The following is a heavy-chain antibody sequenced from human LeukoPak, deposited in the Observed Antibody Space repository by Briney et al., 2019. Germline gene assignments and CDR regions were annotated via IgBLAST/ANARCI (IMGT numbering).Heavy chain of an antibody. Sequence: ASVKVSCKAPGYTFTGYYMHWVRQAPGQGLEWMGWINPNSGGTNYAQKFQGRVTMTRDTSISTAYMELSRLRSDDTAVYYCARASRLLYYYYYMDVWGKGTTVTVSS. J-gene: IGHJ6*03. CDR1: GYTFTGYY. D-gene: IGHD3-16*01. CDR2: INPNSGGT. CDR3: ARASRLLYYYYYMDV. V-gene: IGHV1-2*02.